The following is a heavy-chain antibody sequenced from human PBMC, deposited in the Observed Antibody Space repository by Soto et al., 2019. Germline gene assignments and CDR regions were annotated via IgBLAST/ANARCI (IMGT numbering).Heavy chain of an antibody. CDR1: GYSFTSYW. CDR3: ARRLLGGSGWYYFDY. Sequence: PGESLKISCKGSGYSFTSYWVGWVRQMPGKGLEWMGIIYPGDSDTRYSPSFQGQVTISADKSTSTAYLQWSSLKASDTAMYYCARRLLGGSGWYYFDYWGQGTLVTVS. V-gene: IGHV5-51*01. CDR2: IYPGDSDT. D-gene: IGHD6-19*01. J-gene: IGHJ4*02.